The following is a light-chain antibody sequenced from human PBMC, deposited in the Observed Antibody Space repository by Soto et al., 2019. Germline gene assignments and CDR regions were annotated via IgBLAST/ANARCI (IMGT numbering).Light chain of an antibody. CDR1: QDIRNF. CDR3: QKYSSVPV. J-gene: IGKJ3*01. V-gene: IGKV1-27*01. CDR2: AAS. Sequence: DIQMTQSPTSLSAPVGDRVTITCRASQDIRNFVAWYQQKPGKAPKLLIYAASTLQSGVPSRFSGSGAGTDFNLTISSLQPEDVATYSCQKYSSVPVFGPGTKVEIK.